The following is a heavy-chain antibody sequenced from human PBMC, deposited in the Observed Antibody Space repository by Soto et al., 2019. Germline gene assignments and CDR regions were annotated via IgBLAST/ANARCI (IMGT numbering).Heavy chain of an antibody. CDR3: ARRYGSCFDY. J-gene: IGHJ4*02. CDR2: LYYSGST. D-gene: IGHD5-18*01. CDR1: GGSISNDNYY. Sequence: SETLSLTCTVSGGSISNDNYYWGWIRQSPGKGLEWIGSLYYSGSTNYNPSLKSRVTISVDTSKNQFSLKLSSVTAADTAVNYCARRYGSCFDYWGQGTLVTVSS. V-gene: IGHV4-39*07.